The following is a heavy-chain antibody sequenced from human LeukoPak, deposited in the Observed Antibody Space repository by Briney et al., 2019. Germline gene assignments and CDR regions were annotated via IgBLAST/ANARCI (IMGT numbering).Heavy chain of an antibody. CDR3: ARDLRIAVPGASGFDI. V-gene: IGHV1-2*02. D-gene: IGHD6-19*01. CDR1: GYTFTGHY. Sequence: AASVKVSCKASGYTFTGHYMHWVRQAPGQGLEWMGWINPNSGATNYAQKFQVRVTMTGDTSTNTAYMELSGLRSEDTAVYYCARDLRIAVPGASGFDIWGQGTMVTVSS. J-gene: IGHJ3*02. CDR2: INPNSGAT.